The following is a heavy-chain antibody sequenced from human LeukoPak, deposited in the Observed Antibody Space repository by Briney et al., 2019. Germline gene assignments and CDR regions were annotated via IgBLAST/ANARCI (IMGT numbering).Heavy chain of an antibody. D-gene: IGHD3-10*01. Sequence: PSETLSLTCTVSGGSISGYYWSWIRQPPGKGLEWIGFIHYSGSTNYNPSLKSRVTISVDTSKNQFSLKLSSLTAADTAVYYCARYGSGSYHFDYWGQGILVTVSS. V-gene: IGHV4-59*01. CDR3: ARYGSGSYHFDY. J-gene: IGHJ4*02. CDR2: IHYSGST. CDR1: GGSISGYY.